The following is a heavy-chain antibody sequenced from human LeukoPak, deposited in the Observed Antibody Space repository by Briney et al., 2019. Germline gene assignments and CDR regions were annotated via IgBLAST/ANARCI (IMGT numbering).Heavy chain of an antibody. J-gene: IGHJ4*02. CDR3: ATTTVRFLEWLPRSPFDY. Sequence: GGSLRLSCAASGFDFNVYSMNWIRQVPGKGLQWFSSISSDSRHSFYADSVRGRFIISRDNAKNSLYLQMNSLRAEDTAVYYCATTTVRFLEWLPRSPFDYWGQGTLVTVSS. CDR1: GFDFNVYS. V-gene: IGHV3-21*01. D-gene: IGHD3-3*01. CDR2: ISSDSRHS.